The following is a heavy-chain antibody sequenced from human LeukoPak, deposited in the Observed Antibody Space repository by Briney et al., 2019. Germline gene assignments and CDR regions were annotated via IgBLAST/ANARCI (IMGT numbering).Heavy chain of an antibody. Sequence: AASVKVSCKASGGTFSSYAISWVRQAPGQGLEWMGGIIPIFGTANYAQKFQGRVTITTDESTSTAYMELSSLRSEDTAVYYCARDSRHDSSGFDAFDIWGQGTMVTVSS. J-gene: IGHJ3*02. CDR1: GGTFSSYA. CDR2: IIPIFGTA. V-gene: IGHV1-69*05. D-gene: IGHD3-22*01. CDR3: ARDSRHDSSGFDAFDI.